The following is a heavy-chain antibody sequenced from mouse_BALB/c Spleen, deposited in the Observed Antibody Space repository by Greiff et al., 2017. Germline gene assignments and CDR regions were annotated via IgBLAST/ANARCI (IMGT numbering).Heavy chain of an antibody. J-gene: IGHJ2*01. D-gene: IGHD2-3*01. CDR1: GFTFSSYA. Sequence: EVMLVESGGGLVKPGGSLKLSCAASGFTFSSYAMSWVRQSPEKRLEWVAEISSGGSYTYYPDTVTGRFTISRDNAKNTLYLEMSSLRSEDTAMYYCARIGDGYYFDYWGQGTTLTVSS. V-gene: IGHV5-9-4*01. CDR2: ISSGGSYT. CDR3: ARIGDGYYFDY.